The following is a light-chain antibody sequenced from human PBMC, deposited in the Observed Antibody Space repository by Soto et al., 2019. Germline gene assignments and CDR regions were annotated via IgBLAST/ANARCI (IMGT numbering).Light chain of an antibody. CDR1: SSNIETNT. V-gene: IGLV1-44*01. CDR2: TSN. CDR3: AAWDDSLNGWV. Sequence: QSVLTQPPSASGTPGQRISISCAGGSSNIETNTVNWYQQFPGSAPKLLIYTSNLRPSGVPDRFSGSKSGTSASLAISGLQSEDEADYYCAAWDDSLNGWVFGGGTKLTVL. J-gene: IGLJ3*02.